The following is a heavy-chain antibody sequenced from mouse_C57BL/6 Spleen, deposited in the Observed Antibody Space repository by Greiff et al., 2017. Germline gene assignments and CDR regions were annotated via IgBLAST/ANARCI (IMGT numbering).Heavy chain of an antibody. D-gene: IGHD5-1-1*01. CDR3: ARSIPHKDYAMDY. CDR1: GFTFTDYY. CDR2: IRNKANGYTT. V-gene: IGHV7-3*01. J-gene: IGHJ4*01. Sequence: EVKLMESGGGLVQPGGSLSLSCAASGFTFTDYYMSWVRQPPGKALEWLGFIRNKANGYTTEYSASVKGRFTISRDNSQSILYLQMNALRAEDSATYYCARSIPHKDYAMDYWGQGTSVTVSS.